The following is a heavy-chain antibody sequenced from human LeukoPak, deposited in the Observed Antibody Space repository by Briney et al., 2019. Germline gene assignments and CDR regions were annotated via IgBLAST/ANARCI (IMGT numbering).Heavy chain of an antibody. CDR2: INAGNGNT. J-gene: IGHJ6*02. D-gene: IGHD1-26*01. V-gene: IGHV1-3*01. CDR1: GYTFTSYA. Sequence: ASVKVSCKASGYTFTSYAMHWVRQAPGQRREWMGWINAGNGNTKYSQKFQARVTITTDTSASTAYMELSSLRSEDTAVYYCARDPAGASAYYYYYGMDVWGQGTTVTVSS. CDR3: ARDPAGASAYYYYYGMDV.